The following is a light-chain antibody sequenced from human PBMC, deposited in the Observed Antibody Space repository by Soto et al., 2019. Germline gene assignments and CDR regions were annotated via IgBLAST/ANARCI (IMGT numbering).Light chain of an antibody. V-gene: IGLV2-14*01. CDR3: NSHTSGDFRV. J-gene: IGLJ1*01. Sequence: QSALTQPASVSGSPGQSITISCTGTSSDVGRYNRVSWYQHHPGKAPKLIISEVSNRPSGVSNRLSGSKSGYTASLTISGLQAEDEADYYCNSHTSGDFRVFGTGTKVTVL. CDR1: SSDVGRYNR. CDR2: EVS.